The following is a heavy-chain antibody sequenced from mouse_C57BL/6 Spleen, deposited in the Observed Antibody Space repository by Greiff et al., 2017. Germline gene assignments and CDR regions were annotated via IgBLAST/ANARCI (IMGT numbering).Heavy chain of an antibody. CDR1: GYTFTSYW. CDR2: IDPSDSET. J-gene: IGHJ3*01. CDR3: AREDYYGSRRGFAY. V-gene: IGHV1-52*01. Sequence: QVQLQQPGAELVRPGSSVKLSCKASGYTFTSYWMHWVKQRPIQGLEWIGNIDPSDSETHYNQKFKDKATLTVDKSSSTADMQLSSLTSEDSAVFYCAREDYYGSRRGFAYWGQGTLVTFSA. D-gene: IGHD1-1*01.